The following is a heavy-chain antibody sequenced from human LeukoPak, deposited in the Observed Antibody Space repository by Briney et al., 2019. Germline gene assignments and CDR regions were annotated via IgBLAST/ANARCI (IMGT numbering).Heavy chain of an antibody. CDR1: GGSISTYY. J-gene: IGHJ4*02. D-gene: IGHD3-16*01. Sequence: SETLSLTCTVSGGSISTYYWSWIRQPPGKGLEWIGSIYYGGPTYYNPSLKSRVTISVDTPKNQFSLKLSSVTAADTAVYYCAKHLATDGGRSLDYWGLGTLVTVSS. V-gene: IGHV4-59*05. CDR2: IYYGGPT. CDR3: AKHLATDGGRSLDY.